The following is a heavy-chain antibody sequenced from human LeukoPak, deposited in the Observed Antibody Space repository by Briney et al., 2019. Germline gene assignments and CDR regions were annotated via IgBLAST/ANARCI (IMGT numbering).Heavy chain of an antibody. CDR3: ARDQTGASDAFDI. J-gene: IGHJ3*02. D-gene: IGHD3-10*01. CDR2: ISSSSSYI. V-gene: IGHV3-21*01. Sequence: GGSLRLSCAASGFTFSSYSMNWVRQAPGKGLEWVSSISSSSSYIYYADSVKGRFTISRDNAKNSLYLQMNSLRAEDTAVYYCARDQTGASDAFDIWGQGSMVTVSS. CDR1: GFTFSSYS.